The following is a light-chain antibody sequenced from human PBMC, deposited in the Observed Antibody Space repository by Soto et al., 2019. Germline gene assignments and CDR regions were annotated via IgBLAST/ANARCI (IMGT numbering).Light chain of an antibody. CDR2: DTS. V-gene: IGKV3D-20*02. CDR1: QSVSNYY. Sequence: EIVLTQSPGTLSLSPGDRATLSCRASQSVSNYYLAWYQQKPGQAPRLLIYDTSSRATGIPDRFIGSGSGTDFTLTISSLQPEDFATYYCQQANSFPLTFGGGTKVDIK. J-gene: IGKJ4*01. CDR3: QQANSFPLT.